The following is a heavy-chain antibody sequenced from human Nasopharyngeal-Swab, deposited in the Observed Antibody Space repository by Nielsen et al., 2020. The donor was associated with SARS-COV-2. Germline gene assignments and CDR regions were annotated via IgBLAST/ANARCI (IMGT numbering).Heavy chain of an antibody. V-gene: IGHV4-59*08. CDR2: IYYSGST. J-gene: IGHJ6*02. CDR1: GGSISSDY. Sequence: SETLSLTCTVSGGSISSDYWSWIRQPPGKGLEWIGYIYYSGSTNYNPSLKSRVTISVDTSKNQFSLKLSSVTAADTAVYYCARHLRGTYYYGMDVWGQGTTVTVSS. CDR3: ARHLRGTYYYGMDV.